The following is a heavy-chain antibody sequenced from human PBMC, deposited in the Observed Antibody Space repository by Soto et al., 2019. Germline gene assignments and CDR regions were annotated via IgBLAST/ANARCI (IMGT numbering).Heavy chain of an antibody. Sequence: GSVKVSFKACRYPFTSYGISWVRQAPGQGLEWMGWISAYNGNTNYAQKLHGRVTMTTDTSTSTAYMELRSLRSDETAVYYCARDRVGANGGSFDPWGQGTLVTV. CDR2: ISAYNGNT. D-gene: IGHD1-26*01. J-gene: IGHJ5*02. V-gene: IGHV1-18*04. CDR3: ARDRVGANGGSFDP. CDR1: RYPFTSYG.